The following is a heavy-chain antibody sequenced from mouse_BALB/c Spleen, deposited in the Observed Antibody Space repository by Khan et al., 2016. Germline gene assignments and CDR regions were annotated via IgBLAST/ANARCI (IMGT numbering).Heavy chain of an antibody. V-gene: IGHV1-7*01. CDR2: INPSTGYT. Sequence: QIQLVQSGAELAKPGASVKMSCKASGYTFTSYWMHWVKQRPGQGLEWIGYINPSTGYTEYNQKFKDKATLTADKSSSTAYMQLSSLTSEDSAVYYCASYGSSYYFDYWGQGTTLPVSS. D-gene: IGHD1-1*01. J-gene: IGHJ2*01. CDR1: GYTFTSYW. CDR3: ASYGSSYYFDY.